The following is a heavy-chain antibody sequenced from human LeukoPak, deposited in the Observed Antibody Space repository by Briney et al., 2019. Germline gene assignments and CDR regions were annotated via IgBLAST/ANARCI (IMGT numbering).Heavy chain of an antibody. D-gene: IGHD6-19*01. Sequence: GGSLRLSCAASGFTFSNSAMSWVRQAPGKGLEWVSTLSGSGITTYYADSVTGRFTISRDNSKNTLYLQMNSLRAEDTAVYYCAKGIYSSGWSYFDYWGHRTLVTVSS. CDR2: LSGSGITT. V-gene: IGHV3-23*01. CDR1: GFTFSNSA. CDR3: AKGIYSSGWSYFDY. J-gene: IGHJ4*01.